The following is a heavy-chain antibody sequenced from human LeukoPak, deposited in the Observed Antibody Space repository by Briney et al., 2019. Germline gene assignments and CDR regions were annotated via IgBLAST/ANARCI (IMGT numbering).Heavy chain of an antibody. Sequence: PSETLSLTCAVYGGSFSGYYWSWIRQPPGKGLEWIGEINHSGSTNYNPSLKSRVTISVDTSKNQFSLKLSSVTAADTAVYYCARGRRGLRYCSGTSSQGYFDYWGEGTLVTVSS. CDR2: INHSGST. J-gene: IGHJ4*02. CDR3: ARGRRGLRYCSGTSSQGYFDY. CDR1: GGSFSGYY. D-gene: IGHD2-2*01. V-gene: IGHV4-34*01.